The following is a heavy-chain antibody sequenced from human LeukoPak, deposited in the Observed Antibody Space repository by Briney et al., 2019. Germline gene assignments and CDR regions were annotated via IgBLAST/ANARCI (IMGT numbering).Heavy chain of an antibody. CDR3: ATVSIAVAGRDY. Sequence: ASVKVSCEVSGYTLTELSMHWVRQAPGKGLEWMGGFDPEDGETIYAQKFQGRVTMTEDTSTDTAYMELSSLRSEDTAVYYCATVSIAVAGRDYWGQGTLVTVSA. D-gene: IGHD6-19*01. V-gene: IGHV1-24*01. J-gene: IGHJ4*02. CDR2: FDPEDGET. CDR1: GYTLTELS.